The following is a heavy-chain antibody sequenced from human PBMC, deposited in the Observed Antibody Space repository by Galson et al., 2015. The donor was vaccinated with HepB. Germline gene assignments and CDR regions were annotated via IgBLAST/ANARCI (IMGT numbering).Heavy chain of an antibody. D-gene: IGHD2-15*01. Sequence: SLRLSCAASGFTFSSYAMSWVRQAPGKGLEWVSAISGSGGSTYYADSVKGRFTISRDNSKNTLYLQMNSLRAEDTAVYYCAKDRGGYCSGGSCYEDYWGQGTLVTVSS. J-gene: IGHJ4*02. V-gene: IGHV3-23*01. CDR2: ISGSGGST. CDR1: GFTFSSYA. CDR3: AKDRGGYCSGGSCYEDY.